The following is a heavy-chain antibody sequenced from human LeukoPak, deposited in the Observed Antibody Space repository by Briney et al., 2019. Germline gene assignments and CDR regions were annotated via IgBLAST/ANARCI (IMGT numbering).Heavy chain of an antibody. CDR2: INPNSGGT. V-gene: IGHV1-2*06. CDR1: GYTFNDYY. CDR3: ARVEDYSGSSQLGY. Sequence: GDSVKVSCKASGYTFNDYYMHWVRQAPGQGLEWMGRINPNSGGTNYAQKFQGRVTMTSDTSISTAYMELGRLTSGDTAVYYCARVEDYSGSSQLGYWGQGTLVTVSS. J-gene: IGHJ4*02. D-gene: IGHD1-26*01.